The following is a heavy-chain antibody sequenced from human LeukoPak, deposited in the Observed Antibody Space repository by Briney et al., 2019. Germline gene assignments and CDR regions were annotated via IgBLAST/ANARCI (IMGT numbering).Heavy chain of an antibody. CDR2: IYYSGST. CDR3: ARTRNYYDSSGYTYYFDY. CDR1: GGSISSSSYY. D-gene: IGHD3-22*01. Sequence: SETLSLTCTVSGGSISSSSYYWGWIRQPTGKGLEWIGIIYYSGSTYYNPSLKSRVTISVDTSKNQFSLKLSSVTAADTAVYYCARTRNYYDSSGYTYYFDYWGQGTLVTVSS. J-gene: IGHJ4*02. V-gene: IGHV4-39*01.